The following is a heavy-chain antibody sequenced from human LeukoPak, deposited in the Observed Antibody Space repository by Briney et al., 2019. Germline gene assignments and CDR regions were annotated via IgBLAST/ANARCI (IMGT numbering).Heavy chain of an antibody. D-gene: IGHD2-21*02. CDR1: GFSLSTSGMR. CDR3: ARTPYCGGDCYVDY. J-gene: IGHJ4*02. Sequence: ESGPALVKPTQTLTLTCTFSGFSLSTSGMRVSWIRQPPGKALEWLARIDWDDDKFYSTSLKTRLTISKDTSKDQVVLTMTNMDSVDTATYYCARTPYCGGDCYVDYWGQGTLVTVSS. CDR2: IDWDDDK. V-gene: IGHV2-70*04.